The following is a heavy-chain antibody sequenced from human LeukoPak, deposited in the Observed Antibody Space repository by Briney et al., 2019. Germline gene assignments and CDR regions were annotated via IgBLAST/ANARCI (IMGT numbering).Heavy chain of an antibody. V-gene: IGHV3-30*04. CDR2: ISYDGSNK. J-gene: IGHJ1*01. D-gene: IGHD2-15*01. Sequence: GGSLRLSCAASGFTFSSYAMHRVRQAPGKGLEWVAVISYDGSNKYYADSVKGRFTISRDNSKNTLYLQMNSLRAEDTAVYYCARTDQVVAATSEYFQHWGQGTLVTVSS. CDR1: GFTFSSYA. CDR3: ARTDQVVAATSEYFQH.